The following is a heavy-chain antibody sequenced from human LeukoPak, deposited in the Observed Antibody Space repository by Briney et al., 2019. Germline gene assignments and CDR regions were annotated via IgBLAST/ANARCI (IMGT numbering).Heavy chain of an antibody. V-gene: IGHV1-8*01. CDR3: ARGGGWYNWFDP. Sequence: ASVKVSCKASGYTVTSYDINWVRQATGQGLEWMGWMNPNSGNTGYAQKIQGRVTMTRNTSISTAYMELSSLRSEDTAVYYCARGGGWYNWFDPWGQGTLVTVSS. D-gene: IGHD6-19*01. J-gene: IGHJ5*02. CDR2: MNPNSGNT. CDR1: GYTVTSYD.